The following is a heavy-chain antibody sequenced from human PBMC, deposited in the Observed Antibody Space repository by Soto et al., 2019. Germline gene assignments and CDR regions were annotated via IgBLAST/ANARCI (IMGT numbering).Heavy chain of an antibody. CDR3: ARDKDYIYFDY. Sequence: PGGSLRLSCAASGFTFSSYAMHWVRQAPGKGLEWVAVISYDGSNKYYADSVKGRFTISRDNSKNTLYLQMNSLRAEDTAVYYCARDKDYIYFDYWGQGTLVTAPQ. CDR1: GFTFSSYA. V-gene: IGHV3-30-3*01. CDR2: ISYDGSNK. J-gene: IGHJ4*02. D-gene: IGHD4-4*01.